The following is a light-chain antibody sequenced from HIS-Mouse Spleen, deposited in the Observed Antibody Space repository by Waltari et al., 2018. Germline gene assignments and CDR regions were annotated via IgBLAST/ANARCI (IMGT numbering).Light chain of an antibody. CDR1: ALPKKY. CDR3: YSTDSSGNHRV. V-gene: IGLV3-10*01. Sequence: SYEPTQPPSVSVSPGQTARITCSGDALPKKYAYWYQQKSGQAPVLVIYEDSKRPSGNPERFSGSSSGTMATLTISGAQVEDEADYYCYSTDSSGNHRVFGGGTKLTVL. CDR2: EDS. J-gene: IGLJ2*01.